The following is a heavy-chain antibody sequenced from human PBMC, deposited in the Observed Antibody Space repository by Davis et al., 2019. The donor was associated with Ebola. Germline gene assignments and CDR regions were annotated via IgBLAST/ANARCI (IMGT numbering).Heavy chain of an antibody. D-gene: IGHD1-7*01. CDR1: GFTFSSYA. CDR2: ISYDGSNK. J-gene: IGHJ4*02. CDR3: ARDSNWNYRQVDY. V-gene: IGHV3-30-3*01. Sequence: GESLKISCAASGFTFSSYAMHWVRQAPGKGLEWVAVISYDGSNKYYADSVKGRFTISRDNAKNSLYLQMNSLRDEDTAVYYCARDSNWNYRQVDYWGQGTLVTVSS.